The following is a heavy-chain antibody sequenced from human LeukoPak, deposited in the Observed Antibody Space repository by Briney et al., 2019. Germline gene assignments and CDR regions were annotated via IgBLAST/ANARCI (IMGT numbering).Heavy chain of an antibody. V-gene: IGHV5-51*01. J-gene: IGHJ4*02. CDR2: IYPGDSDT. CDR3: ARQRAGSNQPLDY. CDR1: GYSFTTYW. Sequence: GESLKISCKGSGYSFTTYWIGWVRQIPGKGLEWMGIIYPGDSDTRHSPSFQGQVTISADKSISTAYLQWSSLKASDTAIYYCARQRAGSNQPLDYWGQGTLVTVSS. D-gene: IGHD3-10*01.